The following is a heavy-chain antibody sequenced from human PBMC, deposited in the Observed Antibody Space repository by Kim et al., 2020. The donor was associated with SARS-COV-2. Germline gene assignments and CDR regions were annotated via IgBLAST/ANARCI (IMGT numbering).Heavy chain of an antibody. CDR3: AREQGALWFGELSHDAFDI. CDR2: IYYSGST. J-gene: IGHJ3*02. D-gene: IGHD3-10*01. CDR1: GGSISSGGYY. Sequence: SETLSLTCTVSGGSISSGGYYWSWIRQHPGKGLEWIGYIYYSGSTYYNPSLKSRVTISVDTSKNQFSLKLSSVTAADTAVYYCAREQGALWFGELSHDAFDIWGQGTMVTVSS. V-gene: IGHV4-31*03.